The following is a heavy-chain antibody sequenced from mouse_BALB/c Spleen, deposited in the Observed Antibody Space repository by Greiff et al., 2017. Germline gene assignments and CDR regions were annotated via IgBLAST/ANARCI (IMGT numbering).Heavy chain of an antibody. J-gene: IGHJ3*01. CDR3: ARYPFDSSGFAY. D-gene: IGHD3-2*01. Sequence: EVQLQESGPSLVKPSQTLSLTCSVTGDSITRGYWNWIRTFPGNKLEYMGYISYSGSTYYNPSLKSRISITRDTSKNQYYLQLNSVTTEDTATYYCARYPFDSSGFAYWGQGTLVTVAA. V-gene: IGHV3-8*02. CDR1: GDSITRGY. CDR2: ISYSGST.